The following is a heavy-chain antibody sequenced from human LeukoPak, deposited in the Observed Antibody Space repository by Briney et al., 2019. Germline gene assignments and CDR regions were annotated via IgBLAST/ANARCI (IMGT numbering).Heavy chain of an antibody. V-gene: IGHV3-23*01. CDR2: ISGSGGST. CDR3: AKDVKSSGYLYYFDY. J-gene: IGHJ4*02. D-gene: IGHD3-22*01. CDR1: GFTFSSYA. Sequence: PGGSLRLSCVASGFTFSSYAMSWVRQAPGKGLEWVSSISGSGGSTYYADSVKGPFTISRDNSKNCLYLQMNSLRAEDTALYYCAKDVKSSGYLYYFDYWGQGTLVTVSS.